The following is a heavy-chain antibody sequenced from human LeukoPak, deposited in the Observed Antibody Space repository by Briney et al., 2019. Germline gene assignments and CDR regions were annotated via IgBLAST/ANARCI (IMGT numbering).Heavy chain of an antibody. Sequence: SQTLSLTCTVSGGSISSGDYYWSWIRQPPGKGLEWIGYIYYSRSTYYNPSLKSRVTISVDTSKNQFSLKLSSVTAADTAVYYCAALPPRFSDLEGAFDIWGQGTMVTVSS. J-gene: IGHJ3*02. CDR1: GGSISSGDYY. CDR2: IYYSRST. V-gene: IGHV4-30-4*08. D-gene: IGHD1-1*01. CDR3: AALPPRFSDLEGAFDI.